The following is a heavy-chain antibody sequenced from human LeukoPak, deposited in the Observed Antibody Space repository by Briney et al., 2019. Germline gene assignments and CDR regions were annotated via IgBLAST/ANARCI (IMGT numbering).Heavy chain of an antibody. CDR3: AREGRFGELRDAFDI. J-gene: IGHJ3*02. V-gene: IGHV4-61*02. D-gene: IGHD3-10*01. CDR1: GGSISSGSYY. Sequence: PSETLSLTCTVSGGSISSGSYYWSWIRQPAGKGLEWIGRIYTSGSTNYNPSLKSRVTISVDTSKNQFSLKLSSVTAADAAVYYCAREGRFGELRDAFDIWGQGTMVTVSS. CDR2: IYTSGST.